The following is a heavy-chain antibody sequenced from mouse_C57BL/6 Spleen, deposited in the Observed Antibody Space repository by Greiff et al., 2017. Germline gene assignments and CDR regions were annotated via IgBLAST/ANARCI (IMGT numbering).Heavy chain of an antibody. J-gene: IGHJ3*01. Sequence: QVHVKQSGAELAKPGASVKLSCKASGYTFTSYWMHWVKQRPGQGLEWIGYINPSSGYTKYNQKFKDKATLTADKSSSTAYMQLSSLTYEDSAVYYCAKEESNYVGAWFAYWGQGTLVTVSA. CDR2: INPSSGYT. V-gene: IGHV1-7*01. D-gene: IGHD2-5*01. CDR3: AKEESNYVGAWFAY. CDR1: GYTFTSYW.